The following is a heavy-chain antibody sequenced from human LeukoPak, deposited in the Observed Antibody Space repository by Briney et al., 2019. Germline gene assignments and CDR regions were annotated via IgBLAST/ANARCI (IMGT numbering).Heavy chain of an antibody. V-gene: IGHV1-24*01. J-gene: IGHJ3*02. CDR2: FDPEDGET. Sequence: VASVKVSCKVSGYTLTELSMHWVRQAPGKGLEWMGGFDPEDGETIYAQKFQGRVTMTEDTSTDTAYMELSRLRSDDTAVYYCARQRGSDSSGFNAFDIWGQGTMVTVSS. CDR1: GYTLTELS. CDR3: ARQRGSDSSGFNAFDI. D-gene: IGHD3-22*01.